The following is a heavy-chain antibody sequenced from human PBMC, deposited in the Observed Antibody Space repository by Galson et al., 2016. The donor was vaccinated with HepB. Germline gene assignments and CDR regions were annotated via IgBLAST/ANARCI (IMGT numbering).Heavy chain of an antibody. CDR3: ARDHYYYDVNGYYGLGY. CDR1: GFTFNRYW. J-gene: IGHJ4*02. D-gene: IGHD3-22*01. Sequence: SLRLSCAASGFTFNRYWMHWVRQAPGKGLVWVSRINTDGSRTSYGDSVKGRFTISRDNAKNTLYLQMNRLRPEDTAVYYCARDHYYYDVNGYYGLGYWGQGTLVTVSS. CDR2: INTDGSRT. V-gene: IGHV3-74*01.